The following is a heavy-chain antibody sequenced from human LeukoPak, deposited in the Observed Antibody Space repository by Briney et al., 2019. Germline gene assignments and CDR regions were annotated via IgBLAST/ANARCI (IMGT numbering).Heavy chain of an antibody. D-gene: IGHD3-10*01. CDR2: IYYSGST. J-gene: IGHJ5*02. CDR3: ARRDSITMVRGVDNWFDP. Sequence: SETLSLTCTVSGGSISSSSYYWGWIRQPPGKGLEWIGSIYYSGSTYYNPSLKSRVTISVDTSKNQFSLKLSSVTAADTAVYYCARRDSITMVRGVDNWFDPWGQGTLVTVSS. V-gene: IGHV4-39*01. CDR1: GGSISSSSYY.